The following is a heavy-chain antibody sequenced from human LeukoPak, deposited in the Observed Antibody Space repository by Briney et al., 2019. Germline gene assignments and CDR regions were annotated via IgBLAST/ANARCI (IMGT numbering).Heavy chain of an antibody. J-gene: IGHJ4*02. D-gene: IGHD6-13*01. Sequence: GGSLRLSCAASGFSFSGYAMTWVRQAPGKGLEWVSFISDSGSSPFYADSVKGRITISRDNSKNTLYLQMNSLRADDTAVYYCAKAHSGYTSSWTDFWGQGTLVTVSA. V-gene: IGHV3-23*01. CDR3: AKAHSGYTSSWTDF. CDR2: ISDSGSSP. CDR1: GFSFSGYA.